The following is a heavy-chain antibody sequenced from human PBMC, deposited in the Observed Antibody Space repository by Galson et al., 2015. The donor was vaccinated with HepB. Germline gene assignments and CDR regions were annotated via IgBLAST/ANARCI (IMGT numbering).Heavy chain of an antibody. CDR1: GFTFSDYA. CDR3: ARGPGDYDNGWFRTGPFDY. Sequence: SLRLSCAASGFTFSDYAMTWVRQAPGKGPEWVSSISRTGGNTFNADSVQGRFTIDPDTSKNQFSLQLNSVTPEDTAVYYCARGPGDYDNGWFRTGPFDYWGQGTLVTVSS. D-gene: IGHD6-19*01. CDR2: ISRTGGNT. J-gene: IGHJ4*02. V-gene: IGHV3-23*01.